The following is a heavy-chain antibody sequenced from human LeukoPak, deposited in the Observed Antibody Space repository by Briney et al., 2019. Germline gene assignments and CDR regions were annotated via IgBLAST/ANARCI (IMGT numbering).Heavy chain of an antibody. Sequence: GGSLRLSCAASGFTFSDYSMNWVRQAPGKGLEWISYIGIDSGNTNYADSVKGRFTISRDNSKNTLYLQMNSLRAEDTAVYYCAKDSGSGSYYPDYWGQGTLVTVSS. V-gene: IGHV3-48*01. D-gene: IGHD3-10*01. CDR1: GFTFSDYS. J-gene: IGHJ4*02. CDR2: IGIDSGNT. CDR3: AKDSGSGSYYPDY.